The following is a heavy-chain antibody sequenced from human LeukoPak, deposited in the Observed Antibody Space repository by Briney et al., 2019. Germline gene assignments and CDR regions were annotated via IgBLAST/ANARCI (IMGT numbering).Heavy chain of an antibody. CDR2: INHSGST. J-gene: IGHJ4*02. V-gene: IGHV4-34*01. CDR1: GGSFSGYY. Sequence: SETLSLTCAVYGGSFSGYYWSWIRQPPGKGLEWIGEINHSGSTNYNPSLKSRVTTSVDTSKNQFSLKLSSVTAADTAVYYCARGLKITMVRGVTHPFDYWGQGTLVTVSS. CDR3: ARGLKITMVRGVTHPFDY. D-gene: IGHD3-10*01.